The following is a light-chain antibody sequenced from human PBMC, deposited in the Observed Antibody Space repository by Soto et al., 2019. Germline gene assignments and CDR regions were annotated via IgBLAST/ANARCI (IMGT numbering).Light chain of an antibody. CDR1: SSNIGSNY. Sequence: QSVLTQSPSTSGTPGQKVTISCSGGSSNIGSNYVSWFQHLPGTAPKFLIYRDNQRPSGVPDRFSASKSGTSASLAISGLRSEDEGDYYGAAWDDSLSGRIFGGGTKLTVL. V-gene: IGLV1-47*01. J-gene: IGLJ2*01. CDR2: RDN. CDR3: AAWDDSLSGRI.